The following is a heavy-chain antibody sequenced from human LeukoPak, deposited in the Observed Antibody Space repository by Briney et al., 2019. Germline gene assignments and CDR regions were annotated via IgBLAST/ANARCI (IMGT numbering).Heavy chain of an antibody. CDR2: ISGSGGST. V-gene: IGHV3-23*01. D-gene: IGHD2-2*02. CDR1: GFTFSSYA. Sequence: GGSLRLSCAASGFTFSSYAMSWVRQAPGKGLEWVSAISGSGGSTYYADSVKGRFTISRDNSKNTLYLQMNSLRAEDTAVYYCAEDPPPDIVVVPAAIVANAFDIWGQGTMVTVSS. CDR3: AEDPPPDIVVVPAAIVANAFDI. J-gene: IGHJ3*02.